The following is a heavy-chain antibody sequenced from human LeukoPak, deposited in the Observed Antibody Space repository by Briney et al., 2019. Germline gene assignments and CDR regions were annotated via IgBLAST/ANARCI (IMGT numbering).Heavy chain of an antibody. CDR1: GYTFTGYY. V-gene: IGHV1-2*04. J-gene: IGHJ4*02. D-gene: IGHD4-17*01. CDR2: INPNSGGT. CDR3: ARDILMDYGDSPGLYLDY. Sequence: ASVKVSCKASGYTFTGYYMHWVRQAPGQGLEWMGWINPNSGGTNYAQKFQGWVTMTRDTSISTAYMELSRLRSDDTAVYYCARDILMDYGDSPGLYLDYWGQGTLVTVPS.